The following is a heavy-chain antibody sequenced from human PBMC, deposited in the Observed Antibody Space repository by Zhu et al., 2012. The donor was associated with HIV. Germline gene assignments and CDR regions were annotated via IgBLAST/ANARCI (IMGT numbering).Heavy chain of an antibody. Sequence: QVQVQESGPGLVKPSETLSLTCTVSGDSISSHFYFWDWIRQSPGKGLEWLGSLYYSGATYHKPSLKGRLTISVDTSKNEFSLNLNSVTAADTAVYYCATLFNYGPGSYYSWVQIDYWGQGALVTVSS. D-gene: IGHD3-10*01. CDR2: LYYSGAT. J-gene: IGHJ4*02. CDR1: GDSISSHFYF. V-gene: IGHV4-39*01. CDR3: ATLFNYGPGSYYSWVQIDY.